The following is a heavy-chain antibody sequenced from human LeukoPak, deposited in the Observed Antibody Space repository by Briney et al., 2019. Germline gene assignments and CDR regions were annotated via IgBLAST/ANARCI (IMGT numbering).Heavy chain of an antibody. Sequence: GGSLRLSCAASGFTFSSYGMHWVRQAPGKGLEWVAVISFDGSNQYYADSVKGRFTISRDDSKNTLYLQMNSLRAEDTAVFYCAREGSGWYYYYYYMDVWGKGTTVTISS. J-gene: IGHJ6*03. CDR3: AREGSGWYYYYYYMDV. V-gene: IGHV3-30*03. D-gene: IGHD6-19*01. CDR1: GFTFSSYG. CDR2: ISFDGSNQ.